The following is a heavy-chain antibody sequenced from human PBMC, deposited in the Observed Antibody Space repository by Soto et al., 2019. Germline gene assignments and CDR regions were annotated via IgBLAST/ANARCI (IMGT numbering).Heavy chain of an antibody. V-gene: IGHV4-4*07. CDR2: MYTSGIT. D-gene: IGHD2-2*01. J-gene: IGHJ4*02. CDR3: ARADKGVAAAMLY. Sequence: QGQLQESGPGLVKPSETLSLTCTDSGDSISGYYWYWIRQPAGKGLERIGRMYTSGITNYNPSLKSRVTMSVDTSKNQFSLKLTSVTAADTAVYYCARADKGVAAAMLYWGQGTLVTVSS. CDR1: GDSISGYY.